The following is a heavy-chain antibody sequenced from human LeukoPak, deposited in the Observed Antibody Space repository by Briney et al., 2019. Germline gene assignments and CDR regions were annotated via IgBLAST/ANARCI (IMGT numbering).Heavy chain of an antibody. Sequence: SETLSLTCTVSGGSISSYYWSWIRQPPGKGLEWIGYIYYSGSTNYNPSLKSRVTISVDTPKNQFSLKLSSVTAADTAVYYCARGRDYRNWYFDLWGRGTLVTVSS. CDR3: ARGRDYRNWYFDL. CDR1: GGSISSYY. J-gene: IGHJ2*01. D-gene: IGHD4-11*01. CDR2: IYYSGST. V-gene: IGHV4-59*01.